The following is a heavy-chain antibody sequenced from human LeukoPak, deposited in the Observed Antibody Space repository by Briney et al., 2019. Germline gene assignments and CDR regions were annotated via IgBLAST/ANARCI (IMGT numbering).Heavy chain of an antibody. J-gene: IGHJ6*04. V-gene: IGHV5-51*01. CDR1: GSSFTSYW. CDR3: ARLSRAVLTYGMDV. CDR2: IYPGDSDT. Sequence: NHGESLKISCQGSGSSFTSYWIAWVRQMPGKGLEWMGIIYPGDSDTRYSPSFQGQVTISADKSISTAYLQWSSLKASDTAMYYCARLSRAVLTYGMDVWGKGTTVTVSS. D-gene: IGHD6-19*01.